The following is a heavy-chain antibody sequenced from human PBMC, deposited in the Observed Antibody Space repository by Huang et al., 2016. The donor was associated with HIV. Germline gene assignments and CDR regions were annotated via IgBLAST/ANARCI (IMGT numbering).Heavy chain of an antibody. V-gene: IGHV2-5*02. D-gene: IGHD3-9*01. CDR3: GHTDITEVICVILTGYWDY. CDR1: GFSLSTGGVG. Sequence: QITLKESGPTLVKPTQPLTLTCTFSGFSLSTGGVGVGLIRQSPGKALEWLAVIYWDDDKRYRPSLKSRRTITKDTSKTQVVLTMTNMDPVDTATYYSGHTDITEVICVILTGYWDYWGQGTLVTVSS. J-gene: IGHJ4*02. CDR2: IYWDDDK.